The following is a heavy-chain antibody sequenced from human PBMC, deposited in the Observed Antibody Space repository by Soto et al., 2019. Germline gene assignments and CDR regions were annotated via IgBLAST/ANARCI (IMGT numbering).Heavy chain of an antibody. CDR2: ISSDGYTI. CDR3: AGGLMYAGSYEE. Sequence: EVQLVESGGGLVQPGGSPRLSCVTSGFTFTTYEMAWVRQAPGKGLEWVSYISSDGYTIRYADSVRGRFTISRDDAKNSLYLQMSSLRAVDTALYSCAGGLMYAGSYEEWGQGTLVTVSS. J-gene: IGHJ4*02. CDR1: GFTFTTYE. D-gene: IGHD2-8*01. V-gene: IGHV3-48*03.